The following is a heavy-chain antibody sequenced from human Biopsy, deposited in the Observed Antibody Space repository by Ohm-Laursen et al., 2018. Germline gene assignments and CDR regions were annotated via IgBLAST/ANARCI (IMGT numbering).Heavy chain of an antibody. Sequence: SLRLSCAAPGFTFSSYAMTWFRQAPGKGLEWVSTISGNSDIIYDTDSVKGRFTISRDNSKNTLYLQMNSLRADDTAVYYCALAAARTVTHFDYWGQGTLVTVSS. V-gene: IGHV3-23*01. D-gene: IGHD4-17*01. CDR2: ISGNSDII. CDR1: GFTFSSYA. CDR3: ALAAARTVTHFDY. J-gene: IGHJ4*02.